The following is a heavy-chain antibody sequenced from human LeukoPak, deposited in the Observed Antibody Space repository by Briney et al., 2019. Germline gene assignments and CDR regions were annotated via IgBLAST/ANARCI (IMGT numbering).Heavy chain of an antibody. J-gene: IGHJ6*03. CDR1: GFTFSSYS. D-gene: IGHD6-13*01. CDR2: ISSSSSYI. CDR3: ARVLRQQLVYYYYYMDV. Sequence: GGSLRLSCAASGFTFSSYSMNWVRQAPGKGLEWVSSISSSSSYIYYADSVKGRFTISRDNAKNSLYLQMNSLRAEDTAVYYCARVLRQQLVYYYYYMDVWGKGTTVTVSS. V-gene: IGHV3-21*01.